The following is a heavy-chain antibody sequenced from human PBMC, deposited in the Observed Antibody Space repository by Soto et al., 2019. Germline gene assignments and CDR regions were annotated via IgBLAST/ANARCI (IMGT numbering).Heavy chain of an antibody. J-gene: IGHJ4*02. V-gene: IGHV3-30-3*01. D-gene: IGHD2-2*01. CDR3: ATRYCSSTSCQYYFDY. Sequence: PGGSLRLSCAASGFTFSSYAMHWVRQAPGKGLEWVAVISYDGSNKYYADSVKGRFTISRDNSKNTLYLQMNSLRAEDTAVYYCATRYCSSTSCQYYFDYWGQGTLVTVSS. CDR1: GFTFSSYA. CDR2: ISYDGSNK.